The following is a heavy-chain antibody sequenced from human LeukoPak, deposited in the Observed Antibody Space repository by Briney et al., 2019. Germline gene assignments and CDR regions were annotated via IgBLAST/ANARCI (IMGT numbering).Heavy chain of an antibody. CDR3: ARGTYSSGRCDVFDI. CDR2: VSADGNSK. D-gene: IGHD6-19*01. Sequence: QTGGSLRLSCIASGFTLSNYPGMHWVRQAPGKGLEWVAVVSADGNSKYYADSVKGRFTISRDISINALYLEVNSLRPEDTAVYYCARGTYSSGRCDVFDIWGQGTMVTVSS. J-gene: IGHJ3*02. CDR1: GFTLSNYP. V-gene: IGHV3-30-3*01.